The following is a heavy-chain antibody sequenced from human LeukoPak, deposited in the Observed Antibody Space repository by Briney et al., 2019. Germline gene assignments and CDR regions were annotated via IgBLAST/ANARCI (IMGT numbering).Heavy chain of an antibody. J-gene: IGHJ4*02. D-gene: IGHD3-10*01. CDR2: TSGSGGST. CDR1: GFTFSSYA. CDR3: AKSRSPYYYGSGSTHAGY. Sequence: PGGSLRLSCAASGFTFSSYAMSWVRQAPGKGLEWVSATSGSGGSTYYADSVKGRFTISRDNSKNTLYLQMNSLRAEDTAVYYCAKSRSPYYYGSGSTHAGYWGQGTLVTVSS. V-gene: IGHV3-23*01.